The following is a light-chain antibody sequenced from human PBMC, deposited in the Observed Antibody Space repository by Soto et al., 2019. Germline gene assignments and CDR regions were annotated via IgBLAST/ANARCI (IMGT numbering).Light chain of an antibody. J-gene: IGKJ1*01. CDR1: QSVNIW. Sequence: DIQMTQSPSTLSASVGDRVTITCRASQSVNIWLAWYQQKPGTAPKLLIYKASTLKSGVPSRFSGSGSGTEFTLTISSLQPDDFATYYCQHYNSYSEAFGQGTKVELK. CDR2: KAS. V-gene: IGKV1-5*03. CDR3: QHYNSYSEA.